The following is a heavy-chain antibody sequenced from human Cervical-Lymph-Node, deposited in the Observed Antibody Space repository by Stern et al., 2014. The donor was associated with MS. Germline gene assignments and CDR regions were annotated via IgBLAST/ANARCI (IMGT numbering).Heavy chain of an antibody. CDR1: GDSSSSRIYY. CDR3: ARHTMTSGDFHS. J-gene: IGHJ4*02. V-gene: IGHV4-39*01. CDR2: VFNSGTP. Sequence: QLPLQESGPGLVKPSATLSLTCSVSGDSSSSRIYYWGWIRKPPGKGLEYIGGVFNSGTPYYPPSLKSRVPISVDTSKNQFPRDVNSVTAADTALYYCARHTMTSGDFHSWGPGTLVTVSS. D-gene: IGHD6-19*01.